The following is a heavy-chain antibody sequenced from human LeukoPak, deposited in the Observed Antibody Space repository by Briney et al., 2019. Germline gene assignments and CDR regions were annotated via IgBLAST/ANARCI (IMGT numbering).Heavy chain of an antibody. V-gene: IGHV4-38-2*01. Sequence: SETLSLTCAVSGYSISSGYYWGWIRQPPGKGLEWIGSIYHSGSTYYNPSLKSRVTISVDTSKNQFSLKLSSVTAADTAVYYCARPRGSCSGGSCYYYCFDCWGQGTLVTVSS. CDR1: GYSISSGYY. CDR2: IYHSGST. CDR3: ARPRGSCSGGSCYYYCFDC. D-gene: IGHD2-15*01. J-gene: IGHJ4*02.